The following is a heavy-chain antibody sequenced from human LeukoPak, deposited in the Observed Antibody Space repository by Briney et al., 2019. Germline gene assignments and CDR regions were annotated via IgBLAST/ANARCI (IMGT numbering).Heavy chain of an antibody. J-gene: IGHJ6*03. CDR1: GFSFSTFG. V-gene: IGHV3-30*02. CDR2: IRYDGNDK. CDR3: AKDSQLDVGSDYYYYFYMDV. D-gene: IGHD1-1*01. Sequence: GGSLRLSCAASGFSFSTFGMYWVRQVPGKGLEWVAFIRYDGNDKYYGDSAKGRFTISRDNSKNTLYLQMNSLTTDDTGVYYCAKDSQLDVGSDYYYYFYMDVWGRGTTVTVSS.